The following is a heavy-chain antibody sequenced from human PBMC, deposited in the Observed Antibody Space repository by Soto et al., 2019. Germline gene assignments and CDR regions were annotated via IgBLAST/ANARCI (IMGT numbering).Heavy chain of an antibody. CDR1: GGSISSGSYY. V-gene: IGHV4-31*03. CDR3: ARAPKGDLHMNNWFDP. D-gene: IGHD2-21*02. Sequence: SETLSLTCTVSGGSISSGSYYWSWSRQRPGQGLEWIGYISYSGSTYYNPSLKSRLTISADTSKNQFALKLSSVTAADMAVYYCARAPKGDLHMNNWFDPWGQGTLVTVSS. J-gene: IGHJ5*02. CDR2: ISYSGST.